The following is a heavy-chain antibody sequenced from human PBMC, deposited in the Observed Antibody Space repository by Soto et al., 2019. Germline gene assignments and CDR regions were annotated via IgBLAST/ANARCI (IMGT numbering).Heavy chain of an antibody. CDR2: ISPHNFHT. CDR1: GYTFSHFY. CDR3: ARDEGGYDILAGYYKAHHCDY. D-gene: IGHD3-9*01. Sequence: QVHLEQSGAEVKKPGDSVKVSCKASGYTFSHFYITWVRQAPGQVLEWMVAISPHNFHTNFAQKCQCRLTLTTDASTNTAYMEQRSLTSDDTAVYYCARDEGGYDILAGYYKAHHCDYCGQGVLVTVSS. V-gene: IGHV1-18*01. J-gene: IGHJ4*02.